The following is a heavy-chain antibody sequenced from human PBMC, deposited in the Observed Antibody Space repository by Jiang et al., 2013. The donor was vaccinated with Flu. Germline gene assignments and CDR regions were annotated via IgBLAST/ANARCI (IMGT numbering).Heavy chain of an antibody. D-gene: IGHD3-22*01. V-gene: IGHV4-59*13. CDR3: ARMFDLMIVPPGYGLDV. J-gene: IGHJ6*02. CDR1: TDSMSSFS. Sequence: PGLVKPSETLSLTCTVSTDSMSSFSWSWIRQIPGSGLEWIGHIDYSGASKYNPSLKSRLTISLDTSKKEVSLKLRSVTAADTAIYYCARMFDLMIVPPGYGLDVWGQGTSVTVSS. CDR2: IDYSGAS.